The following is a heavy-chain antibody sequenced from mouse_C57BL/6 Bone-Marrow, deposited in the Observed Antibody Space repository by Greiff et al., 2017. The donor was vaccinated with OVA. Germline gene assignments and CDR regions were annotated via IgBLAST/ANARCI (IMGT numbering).Heavy chain of an antibody. D-gene: IGHD4-1*01. CDR3: ARSNWGFSAWFAY. CDR2: IYPRSGNT. CDR1: GYTFTSYG. V-gene: IGHV1-81*01. J-gene: IGHJ3*01. Sequence: QVHVKQSGAELARPGASVKLSCKASGYTFTSYGISWVKQRTGQGLEWIGEIYPRSGNTYYNEKFKGKATLTADKSSSTAYMALRRLTSEDSAVYFCARSNWGFSAWFAYWGQGTLVTVSA.